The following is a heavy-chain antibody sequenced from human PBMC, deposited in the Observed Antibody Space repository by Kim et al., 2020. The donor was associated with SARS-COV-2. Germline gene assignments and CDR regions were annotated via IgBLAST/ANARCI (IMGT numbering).Heavy chain of an antibody. D-gene: IGHD2-2*01. J-gene: IGHJ6*02. Sequence: SETLSLTCTVSGGSISSYYWSWIRQPPGKGLEWIGYIYYSGSTNYNPSLKSRVTISVDTSKNQFSLKLSSVTAADTAVYYCARGSPRYPYCSSTSCYYYYGMDVWGQGTTVTVSS. CDR3: ARGSPRYPYCSSTSCYYYYGMDV. V-gene: IGHV4-59*01. CDR1: GGSISSYY. CDR2: IYYSGST.